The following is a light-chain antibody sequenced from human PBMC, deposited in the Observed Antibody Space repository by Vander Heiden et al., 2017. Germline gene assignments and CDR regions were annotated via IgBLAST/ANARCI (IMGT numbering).Light chain of an antibody. Sequence: DIQMTQSPSSLSASVGDRVTITCRASQSISSYLNWYQQKPGKAPKLLIDAACSLQSGVTSRLSGSGSGTDFTLTISSLQPEDFATYDCQQSYSTPFTFGPGTKVDIK. V-gene: IGKV1-39*01. CDR3: QQSYSTPFT. CDR1: QSISSY. J-gene: IGKJ3*01. CDR2: AAC.